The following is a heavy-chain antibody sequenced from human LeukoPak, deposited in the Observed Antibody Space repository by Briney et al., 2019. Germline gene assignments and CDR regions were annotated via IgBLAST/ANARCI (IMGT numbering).Heavy chain of an antibody. V-gene: IGHV1-69*13. CDR1: GCTFSSYA. CDR3: AINLGTDYVGDY. CDR2: IIPIFGTA. Sequence: SVKVSCKASGCTFSSYAISWVRQAPGQGLEWMGEIIPIFGTADYAQKFQGRVTITADESTSTAYMELSSLRSEDTAVYYCAINLGTDYVGDYWGQGTLVTVSS. J-gene: IGHJ4*02. D-gene: IGHD4-17*01.